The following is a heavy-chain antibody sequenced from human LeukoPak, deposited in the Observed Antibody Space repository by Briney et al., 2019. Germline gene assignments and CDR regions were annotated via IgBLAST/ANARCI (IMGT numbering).Heavy chain of an antibody. V-gene: IGHV3-7*01. CDR3: ARSHTIFDY. J-gene: IGHJ4*02. D-gene: IGHD3-3*01. CDR2: IKQDGSEK. Sequence: PGGSLRLSCAASGFTFNNAWMSWVRQAPGKGLEWVANIKQDGSEKYYVDSVKGRFTISRDNAKNSLYLQMNSLRAEDTAVYYCARSHTIFDYWGQGTLVTVSS. CDR1: GFTFNNAW.